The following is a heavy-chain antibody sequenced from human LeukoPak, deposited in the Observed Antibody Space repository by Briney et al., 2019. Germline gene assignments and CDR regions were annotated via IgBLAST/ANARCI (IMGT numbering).Heavy chain of an antibody. V-gene: IGHV1-2*02. J-gene: IGHJ4*02. D-gene: IGHD3-10*01. CDR2: INPNSGGT. CDR3: ARHRPWFGEYYFDY. Sequence: ASVKVSCKASGHTFTGYYMHWVRQAPGQGLEWMGWINPNSGGTNYAQKFQGRVTMTRDTSISTAYMELSRLRSDDTAVYYCARHRPWFGEYYFDYWGQGTLVTVSS. CDR1: GHTFTGYY.